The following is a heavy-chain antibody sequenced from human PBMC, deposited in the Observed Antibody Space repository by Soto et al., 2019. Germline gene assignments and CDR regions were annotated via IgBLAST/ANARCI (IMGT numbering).Heavy chain of an antibody. CDR3: ARDRVRPVDTAMWGVTMVRALYYYYGMDV. D-gene: IGHD3-10*01. J-gene: IGHJ6*02. V-gene: IGHV3-33*01. CDR2: IWYDGSNK. CDR1: GFTFSSYG. Sequence: QVQLVESGGGVVQPGRSLRLSCAASGFTFSSYGMHWVRQAPGKGLEWVAVIWYDGSNKYYADSVKGRFTISRDNSKKTLYLQMNSLRAEDTAVYYCARDRVRPVDTAMWGVTMVRALYYYYGMDVWGQGTTVTVSS.